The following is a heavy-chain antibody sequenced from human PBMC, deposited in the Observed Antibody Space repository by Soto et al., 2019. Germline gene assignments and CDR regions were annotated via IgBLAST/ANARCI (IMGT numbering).Heavy chain of an antibody. Sequence: EGQLVEFGGGLVQPGGSLRLSCAASGFTFNDQWMSWVRLAPGKGLEWVANIKADGSGKYYVDSVKGRFTISRDNAKNSLYLQMTCLSAEDTAMYYCTHWAYWGQGTLVTVSS. CDR1: GFTFNDQW. D-gene: IGHD3-16*01. CDR3: THWAY. CDR2: IKADGSGK. V-gene: IGHV3-7*01. J-gene: IGHJ4*02.